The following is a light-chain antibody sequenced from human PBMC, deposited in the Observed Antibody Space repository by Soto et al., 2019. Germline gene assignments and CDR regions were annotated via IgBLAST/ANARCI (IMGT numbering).Light chain of an antibody. CDR2: DAS. CDR1: QSVSSY. J-gene: IGKJ3*01. V-gene: IGKV3-11*01. Sequence: DIVLTHSPATLSLSPGERATLSCRASQSVSSYLAWYQQKPGQAPRLLIYDASNRATGIPARFSGSGSGTDFTLTISSLEPEDFAVYYCQQRTNWLFTFGPGTKVDI. CDR3: QQRTNWLFT.